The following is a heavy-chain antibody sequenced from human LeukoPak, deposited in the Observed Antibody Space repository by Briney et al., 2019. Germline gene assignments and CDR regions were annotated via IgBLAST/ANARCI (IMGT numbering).Heavy chain of an antibody. V-gene: IGHV3-53*05. D-gene: IGHD2-15*01. CDR2: IYSGGST. CDR3: ANAIELLAPFDY. CDR1: GFTVSTND. J-gene: IGHJ4*02. Sequence: GGSLRLSCAASGFTVSTNDMNWVRQAPGEGLEWVSVIYSGGSTYYADSVKGRFTISRDNSKNTLYLQMNSLRAEDTAVYYCANAIELLAPFDYWGQGTLVTVSS.